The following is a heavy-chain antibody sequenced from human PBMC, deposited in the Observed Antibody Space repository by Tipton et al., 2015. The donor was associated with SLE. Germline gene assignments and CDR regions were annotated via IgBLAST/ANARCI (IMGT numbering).Heavy chain of an antibody. Sequence: TLSLTCTVSGGSISSHYWSWIRQPPGKGLEWIGYIYYSGSTYYNPSLKSRVTISVDTSKNQFSLKLSSVTAADTAVYYCATGGGIAVAGWFDPWGQGTLVTVSS. V-gene: IGHV4-59*11. D-gene: IGHD6-19*01. J-gene: IGHJ5*02. CDR2: IYYSGST. CDR3: ATGGGIAVAGWFDP. CDR1: GGSISSHY.